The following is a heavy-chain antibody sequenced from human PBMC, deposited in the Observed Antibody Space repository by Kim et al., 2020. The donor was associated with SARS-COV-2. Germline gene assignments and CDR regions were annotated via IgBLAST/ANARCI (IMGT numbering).Heavy chain of an antibody. Sequence: ADYVQGRYTLSRENAKNSRYLQMNSLRAEDTAVYYCARDLIAAAHYFQHWGQGTLVTVSS. CDR3: ARDLIAAAHYFQH. D-gene: IGHD6-13*01. J-gene: IGHJ1*01. V-gene: IGHV3-11*01.